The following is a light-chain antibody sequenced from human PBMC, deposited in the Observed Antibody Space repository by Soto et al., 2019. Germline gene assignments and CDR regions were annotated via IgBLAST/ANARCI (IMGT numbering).Light chain of an antibody. Sequence: EIVMTQSPGTLSFSPGEGATLSCRASRSINSNFLAWYQQKPGQAPSLLTYGASSRATDVPDRFSASGSGTDFALTTSRLEPEDVAVYYCQQYISSPLTFGGGTKVDIK. CDR3: QQYISSPLT. CDR1: RSINSNF. V-gene: IGKV3-20*01. J-gene: IGKJ4*01. CDR2: GAS.